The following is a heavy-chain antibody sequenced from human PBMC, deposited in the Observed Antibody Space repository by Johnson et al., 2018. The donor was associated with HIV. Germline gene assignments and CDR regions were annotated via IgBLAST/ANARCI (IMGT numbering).Heavy chain of an antibody. CDR3: AKYKDNWNYGAFDI. CDR1: GFTFSSYA. CDR2: ISYDGSNK. V-gene: IGHV3-30-3*02. D-gene: IGHD1-7*01. J-gene: IGHJ3*02. Sequence: QVQVVESGGGVVQPGRSLRLSCAASGFTFSSYAMHWVRQAPGKGLAWVAVISYDGSNKYYADSVKGRFPISRDNSKNTLYLQMNSLRAEDTAVYYCAKYKDNWNYGAFDIWGQGTMVTVSS.